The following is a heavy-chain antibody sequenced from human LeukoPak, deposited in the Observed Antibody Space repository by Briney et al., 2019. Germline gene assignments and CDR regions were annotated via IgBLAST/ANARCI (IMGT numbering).Heavy chain of an antibody. D-gene: IGHD1-14*01. V-gene: IGHV3-11*04. CDR2: ISSSGSTI. J-gene: IGHJ2*01. CDR1: GFTFSDYY. CDR3: ARAVQSHSGDHVGWYFDL. Sequence: GGSLRLSCAASGFTFSDYYMSWIRQAPGKGLEWVSYISSSGSTIYYADSVKGRFTTSRDNAKNSLYLQMNSLRAEDTAVYYCARAVQSHSGDHVGWYFDLWGRGTLVTVSS.